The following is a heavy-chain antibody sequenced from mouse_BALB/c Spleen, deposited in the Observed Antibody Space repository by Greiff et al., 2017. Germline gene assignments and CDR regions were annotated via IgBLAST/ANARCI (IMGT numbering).Heavy chain of an antibody. CDR2: IYPGNSDT. D-gene: IGHD4-1*01. Sequence: EVQLQQSGTVLARPGASVKMSCKASGYTFTSYWMHWVKQRPGQGLEWIGAIYPGNSDTSYNQKFKGKAKLTAVTSTSTAYMELSSLTNEDSAVYYCTRRVTGTLFDYWGQGTTLTVSS. J-gene: IGHJ2*01. CDR1: GYTFTSYW. V-gene: IGHV1-5*01. CDR3: TRRVTGTLFDY.